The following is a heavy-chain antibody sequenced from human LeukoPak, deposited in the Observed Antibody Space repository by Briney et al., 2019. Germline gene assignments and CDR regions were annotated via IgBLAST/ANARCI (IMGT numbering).Heavy chain of an antibody. CDR1: GDSFSNYY. J-gene: IGHJ5*01. D-gene: IGHD2-2*01. CDR3: ASSPRLTTSWFLFDS. Sequence: SETLSLTCSVSGDSFSNYYWTWIRQPPGKGLECISSVYYSGSTNYNPSLKTRLHLSADTSNNRISLLLISVTTAETTAYYYASSPRLTTSWFLFDSWGHGTLVTVSS. V-gene: IGHV4-59*08. CDR2: VYYSGST.